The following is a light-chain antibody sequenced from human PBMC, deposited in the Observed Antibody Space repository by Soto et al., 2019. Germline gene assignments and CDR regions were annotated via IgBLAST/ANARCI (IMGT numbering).Light chain of an antibody. Sequence: DIVMTQSPLSLPVTPGGPSSISCRSSQSLLHSNGYNYLYWYLQKAGKPPQXLIYEVSKRFSGVPDRFSGSGSGTDFTLKISRVEAEDVGVYYCMRSVQQPITFGQGTRLEIK. CDR2: EVS. CDR3: MRSVQQPIT. V-gene: IGKV2D-29*01. CDR1: QSLLHSNGYNY. J-gene: IGKJ5*01.